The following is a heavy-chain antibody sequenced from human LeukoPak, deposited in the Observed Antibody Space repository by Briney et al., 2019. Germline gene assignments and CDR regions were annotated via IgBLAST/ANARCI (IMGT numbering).Heavy chain of an antibody. Sequence: ASVTVSCKASGYTFTGYYTHWVRQAPGQGLAWMGWINPNSGGTNYAQKFQGRVTMTRDTSISTAYMELSGLRSDDTAVYYCARGDLLRSYYYMDVWGKGTTVTVSS. CDR1: GYTFTGYY. V-gene: IGHV1-2*02. CDR3: ARGDLLRSYYYMDV. CDR2: INPNSGGT. D-gene: IGHD4-17*01. J-gene: IGHJ6*03.